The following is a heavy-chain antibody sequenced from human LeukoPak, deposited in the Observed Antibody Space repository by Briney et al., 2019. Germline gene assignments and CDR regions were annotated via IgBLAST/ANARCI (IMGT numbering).Heavy chain of an antibody. D-gene: IGHD3-16*01. CDR1: GYSISSGYY. CDR2: IYHSGST. V-gene: IGHV4-38-2*02. J-gene: IGHJ4*02. CDR3: ARERGDY. Sequence: PSETLSLTCTVSGYSISSGYYWGWIRQPPGKGLEWIGSIYHSGSTYYNPSLKSRVTISVDTSKNQFSLKLSSVTAADTAVYYCARERGDYWGQGTLVTVSS.